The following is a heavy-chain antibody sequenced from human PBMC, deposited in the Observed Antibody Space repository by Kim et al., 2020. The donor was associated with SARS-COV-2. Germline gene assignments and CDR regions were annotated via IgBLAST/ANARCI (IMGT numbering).Heavy chain of an antibody. CDR2: IYYSGST. J-gene: IGHJ6*02. V-gene: IGHV4-59*01. D-gene: IGHD3-16*02. CDR1: GGSISSYY. Sequence: SETLSLTCTVSGGSISSYYWSWIRQPPGKGLEWIGYIYYSGSTNYNPSLKSRVTISVDTSKNQFSLKLSSVTAADTAVYYCARDTSLPPVDYYGMDVWGQGTTVTVSS. CDR3: ARDTSLPPVDYYGMDV.